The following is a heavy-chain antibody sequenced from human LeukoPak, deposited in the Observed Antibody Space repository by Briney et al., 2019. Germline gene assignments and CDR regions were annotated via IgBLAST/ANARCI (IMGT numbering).Heavy chain of an antibody. CDR1: GYTFTCYY. V-gene: IGHV1-2*02. J-gene: IGHJ4*02. Sequence: ASVKVSCKASGYTFTCYYMHWVRQAPGQGLEWMGWINPNSGGTNYAQKFQGRVTMTRDTSISTAYMELSRLRSDDTAVYYCARPLYGGDCYDYWGQGTLVTVSS. CDR3: ARPLYGGDCYDY. CDR2: INPNSGGT. D-gene: IGHD4-23*01.